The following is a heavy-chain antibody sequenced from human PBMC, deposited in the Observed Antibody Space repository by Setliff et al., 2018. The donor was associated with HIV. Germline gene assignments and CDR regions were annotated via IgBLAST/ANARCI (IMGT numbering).Heavy chain of an antibody. Sequence: ETLSLTCVVSGYSISSNDWWGWIRQSPGKGLEWIGYIYYSGSIYYNPSLKSRVTMSVDTSKNQFSLTLNSVTAADTAVYYCARPGSSSYYYAMDVWGLGTTVTVSS. CDR1: GYSISSNDW. J-gene: IGHJ6*02. V-gene: IGHV4-28*05. CDR3: ARPGSSSYYYAMDV. D-gene: IGHD3-10*01. CDR2: IYYSGSI.